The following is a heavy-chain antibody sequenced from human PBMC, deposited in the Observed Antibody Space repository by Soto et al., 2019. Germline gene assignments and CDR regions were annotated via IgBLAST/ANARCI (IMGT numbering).Heavy chain of an antibody. V-gene: IGHV1-18*04. Sequence: QVQRVQSGAEVKKPGASVKVSCKASGYTFTIYGISWVRQAPGQGLEWKGRISGYNGNTDYAQNLQDRVTLTTDASTSSVYMELRSLRSDDTAVYYCARVDYYDSSGYYGYWGQGTLITVSS. J-gene: IGHJ4*02. D-gene: IGHD3-22*01. CDR2: ISGYNGNT. CDR3: ARVDYYDSSGYYGY. CDR1: GYTFTIYG.